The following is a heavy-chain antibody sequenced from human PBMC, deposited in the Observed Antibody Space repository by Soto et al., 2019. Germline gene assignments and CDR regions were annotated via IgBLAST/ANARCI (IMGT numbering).Heavy chain of an antibody. Sequence: PGGSLRLSCAASGFTFSSYGMHWVRQAPGKGLEWVAVISYDGSNKYYADSVKGRFTISRDNSKNTLYLQMNSLRAEDTAVYYCAKDIRGGRSSWYKFYYYYGMHVWGQGTKVTVAS. CDR1: GFTFSSYG. CDR3: AKDIRGGRSSWYKFYYYYGMHV. D-gene: IGHD6-13*01. V-gene: IGHV3-30*18. CDR2: ISYDGSNK. J-gene: IGHJ6*02.